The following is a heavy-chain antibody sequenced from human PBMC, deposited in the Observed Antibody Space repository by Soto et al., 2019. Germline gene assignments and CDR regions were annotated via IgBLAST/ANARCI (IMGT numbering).Heavy chain of an antibody. Sequence: QVHLVESGGGVVQPGRSLRLSCAASGLTFSNYAMHWVRQAPGKGLEWVAFISYDGTNRCYPDSVKGRFTISRDNSKNMLXXQMNSLKNEDTAVYYCARESSSTVTTGGGGSAKDYWGQGTLVTVSS. CDR2: ISYDGTNR. CDR3: ARESSSTVTTGGGGSAKDY. J-gene: IGHJ4*02. V-gene: IGHV3-30-3*01. D-gene: IGHD4-17*01. CDR1: GLTFSNYA.